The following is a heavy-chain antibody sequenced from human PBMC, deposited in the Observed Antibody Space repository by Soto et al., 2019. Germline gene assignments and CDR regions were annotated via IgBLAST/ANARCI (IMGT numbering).Heavy chain of an antibody. V-gene: IGHV1-69*01. Sequence: QVQLVQSGAELKKPGSSVRVSCKVSGGSFSDYAISWVRQAPGQGLEWVGGIIPMLGTPNYAPELQGRVTITTDASTSTVYMELSSLRSEDTAVYYCARDPQKYYNLGVDVWGQGTTVIVSS. CDR3: ARDPQKYYNLGVDV. CDR1: GGSFSDYA. J-gene: IGHJ6*02. CDR2: IIPMLGTP. D-gene: IGHD3-10*02.